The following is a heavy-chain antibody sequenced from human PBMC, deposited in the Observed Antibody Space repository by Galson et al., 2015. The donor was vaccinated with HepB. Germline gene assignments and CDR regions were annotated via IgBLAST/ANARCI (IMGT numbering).Heavy chain of an antibody. V-gene: IGHV3-30*04. CDR1: GFTFSRIT. Sequence: SLRLSCAASGFTFSRITMHWVRQAPGKGLEWVAVISYDGKNEYYADSVKDRFTISRDNSKNNLYLQMNSLRPEDTAIYYCARVLGATMGLDYWGQGTLLTVSS. D-gene: IGHD1-26*01. CDR2: ISYDGKNE. J-gene: IGHJ4*02. CDR3: ARVLGATMGLDY.